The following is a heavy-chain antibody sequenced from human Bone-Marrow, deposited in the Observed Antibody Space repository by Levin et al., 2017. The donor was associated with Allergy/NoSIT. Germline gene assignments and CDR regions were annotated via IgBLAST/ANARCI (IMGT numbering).Heavy chain of an antibody. J-gene: IGHJ4*02. CDR3: AANHYDFWSGQFH. Sequence: GGSLRLSCLVSGFPLRDYEVNWVRQAPGKGLEWISYISETGHTIYYTDSVKGRFTISRDNAGNSLYLQMNSLRAEDTAIYFCAANHYDFWSGQFHWGQGTLVTVSS. CDR2: ISETGHTI. CDR1: GFPLRDYE. V-gene: IGHV3-48*03. D-gene: IGHD3-3*01.